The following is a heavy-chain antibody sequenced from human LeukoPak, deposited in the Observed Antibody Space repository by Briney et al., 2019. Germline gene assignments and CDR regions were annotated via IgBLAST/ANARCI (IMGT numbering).Heavy chain of an antibody. CDR1: GFTFSSYS. D-gene: IGHD6-25*01. CDR2: ISSSSSYI. J-gene: IGHJ3*02. Sequence: GGSLRLSCAASGFTFSSYSMNWVRQAPGKGLEWVSSISSSSSYIYYADSVKGRFTISRDNAKNSLYLQTNSLRAGDTAVYYCARDGAAATDYAFDIWGQGTMVTVSS. CDR3: ARDGAAATDYAFDI. V-gene: IGHV3-21*01.